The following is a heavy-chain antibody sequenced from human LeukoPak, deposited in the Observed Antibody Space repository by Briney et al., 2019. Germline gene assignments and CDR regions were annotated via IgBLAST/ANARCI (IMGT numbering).Heavy chain of an antibody. Sequence: SETLSLTCTVSGGSISSSSYYWGWIRQPPGKGLEWIGSIYYSGSTYYNPSLKSRVTISVDTSKNQFSLKLSSVTAADTAVYYCARDRESITMVRGNFDYWGQGALVTVSS. CDR3: ARDRESITMVRGNFDY. CDR1: GGSISSSSYY. V-gene: IGHV4-39*07. CDR2: IYYSGST. J-gene: IGHJ4*02. D-gene: IGHD3-10*01.